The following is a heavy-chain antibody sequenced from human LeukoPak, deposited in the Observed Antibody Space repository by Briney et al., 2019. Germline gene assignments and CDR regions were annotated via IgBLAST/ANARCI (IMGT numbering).Heavy chain of an antibody. CDR3: ARDQGFGVVIFDS. J-gene: IGHJ4*02. CDR2: IIPMVGIT. Sequence: SVKVSCKASGGTFNTDSISWVRQAPGQGLEWMGRIIPMVGITNYAQKFQGRVTITADTSTSIAYMEVNSLRSEDTAVYYCARDQGFGVVIFDSWGQGTLVTVSS. D-gene: IGHD3-3*01. V-gene: IGHV1-69*04. CDR1: GGTFNTDS.